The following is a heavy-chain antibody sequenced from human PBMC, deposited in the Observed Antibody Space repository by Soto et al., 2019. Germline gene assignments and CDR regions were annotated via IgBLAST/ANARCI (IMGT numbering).Heavy chain of an antibody. D-gene: IGHD3-10*01. Sequence: EVQPVQSGAEVKKPGESLKISCQVSGYTFASYWIGWVRQMPGKGLEWMGIIYPGDSDTRYSPSFQGQVNISADKSISTAYLQWSSLKASDTAMYYCASLSGLGSGRGDYFDYWGQGTLVAVSS. CDR3: ASLSGLGSGRGDYFDY. CDR1: GYTFASYW. CDR2: IYPGDSDT. J-gene: IGHJ4*02. V-gene: IGHV5-51*01.